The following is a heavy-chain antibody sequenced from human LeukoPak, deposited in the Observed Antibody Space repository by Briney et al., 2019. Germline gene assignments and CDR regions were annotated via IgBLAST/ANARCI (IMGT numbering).Heavy chain of an antibody. Sequence: ASVKVSCKASGYTFTSYGISWVRQAPGQGLEWMGWISAYNGNTNYAQKLQGRVTMTTDTSTSTAYMELRSLRSDDTAVYYCARGVKKIVVVVAATDAYYYMDVWGKGTTVTVSS. V-gene: IGHV1-18*01. CDR1: GYTFTSYG. CDR2: ISAYNGNT. D-gene: IGHD2-15*01. J-gene: IGHJ6*03. CDR3: ARGVKKIVVVVAATDAYYYMDV.